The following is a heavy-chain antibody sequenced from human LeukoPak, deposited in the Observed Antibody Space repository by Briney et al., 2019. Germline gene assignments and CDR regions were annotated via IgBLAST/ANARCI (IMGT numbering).Heavy chain of an antibody. Sequence: GGSLRLSCAASGFTFSSYSMNGVRQAPGKGLEGVSYISSSSSTIYYADSVKGRFTISRDNAKNSLYLQMNSLRAEDTAVYYCARNRGYSSGWSGGDWFDPWGQGTLVTVSS. CDR1: GFTFSSYS. V-gene: IGHV3-48*04. D-gene: IGHD6-19*01. CDR3: ARNRGYSSGWSGGDWFDP. CDR2: ISSSSSTI. J-gene: IGHJ5*02.